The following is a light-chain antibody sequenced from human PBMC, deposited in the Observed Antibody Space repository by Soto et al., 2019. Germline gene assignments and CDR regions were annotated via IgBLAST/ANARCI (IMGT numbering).Light chain of an antibody. J-gene: IGLJ2*01. CDR2: EVS. V-gene: IGLV2-14*01. Sequence: QSALTQPASVCGSPGQSITISCTGTSSDVGGYNYVSWYQQLPGKAPKLMIYEVSNRPSGVSNRFSGSKSGNTASLTISGLQAEDEADYYCSSYTSSSTLGVFGGGTKLTVL. CDR1: SSDVGGYNY. CDR3: SSYTSSSTLGV.